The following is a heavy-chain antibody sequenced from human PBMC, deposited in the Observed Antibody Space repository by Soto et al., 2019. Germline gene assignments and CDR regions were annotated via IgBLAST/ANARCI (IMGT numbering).Heavy chain of an antibody. Sequence: SQTLSLTCAISGDSVSDNIAAWNWIRQSPSGGLEWLGRTFYRSKWYNDYAVSVRGRITINPDTSKNQFSLQLNSVTPEDTAVYYCARDRGFMVDYWGQGALVTVSS. CDR2: TFYRSKWYN. CDR1: GDSVSDNIAA. V-gene: IGHV6-1*01. CDR3: ARDRGFMVDY. J-gene: IGHJ4*02. D-gene: IGHD2-8*01.